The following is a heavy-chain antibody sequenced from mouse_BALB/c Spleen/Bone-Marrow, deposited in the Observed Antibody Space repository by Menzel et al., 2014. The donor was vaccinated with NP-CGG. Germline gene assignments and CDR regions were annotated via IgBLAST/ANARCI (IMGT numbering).Heavy chain of an antibody. CDR2: TNSNGGST. CDR3: ARDGYYVFYAMDY. CDR1: GFTFSSYG. Sequence: EVNVVESGGGLVQPGGSLKLSCAASGFTFSSYGMSWVRQTPDKRLELVATTNSNGGSTYYPDSVKGRFTISRDNAKNTLYLQMSSLKSEDTAMYYCARDGYYVFYAMDYWGQGTSVTVSS. D-gene: IGHD2-3*01. J-gene: IGHJ4*01. V-gene: IGHV5-6-3*01.